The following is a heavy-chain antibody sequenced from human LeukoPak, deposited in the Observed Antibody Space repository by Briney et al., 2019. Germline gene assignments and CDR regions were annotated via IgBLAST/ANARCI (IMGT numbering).Heavy chain of an antibody. CDR3: ARGGDDFWSGYHKA. J-gene: IGHJ4*02. D-gene: IGHD3-3*01. V-gene: IGHV4-39*07. CDR1: GGSISSSSYY. CDR2: IYYSGST. Sequence: SETLSLTCTVSGGSISSSSYYWGWIRQPPGKGLEWIGSIYYSGSTYYNPSLKSRVTISVDTSKNQFSLKLSSVTAADTAVYYCARGGDDFWSGYHKAWGQGTLVTVSS.